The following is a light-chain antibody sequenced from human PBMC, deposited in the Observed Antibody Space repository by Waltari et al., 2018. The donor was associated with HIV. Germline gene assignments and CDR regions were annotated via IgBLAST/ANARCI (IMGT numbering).Light chain of an antibody. Sequence: QSALTQPPSASGSPGQSVTISCTGTSSDVGGYNYVSWYQQHPGKAPKLMSYEVSKRPSGVPDHFSGSGSGNTASLTVSGLQAEDEADYYCSSYTGSDNLVFGGGTKLTVL. CDR2: EVS. V-gene: IGLV2-8*01. J-gene: IGLJ2*01. CDR3: SSYTGSDNLV. CDR1: SSDVGGYNY.